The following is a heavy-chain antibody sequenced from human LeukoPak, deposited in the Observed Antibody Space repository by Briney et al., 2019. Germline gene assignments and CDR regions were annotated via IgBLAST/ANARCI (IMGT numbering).Heavy chain of an antibody. Sequence: GESLKISCKGSGYSFTSYWIGWVRQMPGKGLEWMGIIYPGDSDTRYSPSFQGQVTISADKSISTAYLQWSSLKASDTAMYCCARHFYGSGSLHWFDPWGQGTLVTVSS. CDR1: GYSFTSYW. J-gene: IGHJ5*02. D-gene: IGHD3-10*01. V-gene: IGHV5-51*01. CDR2: IYPGDSDT. CDR3: ARHFYGSGSLHWFDP.